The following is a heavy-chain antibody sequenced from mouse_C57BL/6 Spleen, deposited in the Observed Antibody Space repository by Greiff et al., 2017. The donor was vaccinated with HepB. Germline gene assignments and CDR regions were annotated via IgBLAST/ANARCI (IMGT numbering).Heavy chain of an antibody. Sequence: EVKLQESGPGMVKPSQSLSLTCTVTGYSITSGYDWHWIRHFPGNKLEWMGYISYSGSTNYNPSLKSRISITHDTSKNHFFLKLNSVTTEDTATYYCARNYYGSSLAYWGQGTLVTVSA. CDR1: GYSITSGYD. D-gene: IGHD1-1*01. J-gene: IGHJ3*01. CDR3: ARNYYGSSLAY. CDR2: ISYSGST. V-gene: IGHV3-1*01.